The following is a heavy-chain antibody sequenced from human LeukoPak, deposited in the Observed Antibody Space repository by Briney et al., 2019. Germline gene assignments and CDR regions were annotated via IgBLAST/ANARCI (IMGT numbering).Heavy chain of an antibody. CDR3: AKRGTI. D-gene: IGHD3-16*01. J-gene: IGHJ3*02. CDR1: GFTFDDYG. Sequence: GGSLRLSCAASGFTFDDYGMSWVRQAPGKGLEWVSDINGSGGSTYYADSVKGRFTISRDNSKNTSYLQMNSLRAEDTAVYYCAKRGTIWGQGTMVTVFS. CDR2: INGSGGST. V-gene: IGHV3-23*01.